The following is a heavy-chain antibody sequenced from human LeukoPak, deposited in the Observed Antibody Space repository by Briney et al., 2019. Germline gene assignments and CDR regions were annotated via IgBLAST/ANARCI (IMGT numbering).Heavy chain of an antibody. CDR2: ISWNSGSI. CDR1: GFTFDDYA. Sequence: PGGSLRLSCAASGFTFDDYAMHWVRQAPGKGLEWVSGISWNSGSIGYADSVKGRLTISRDNAKYSLYLQMDSLRAEDTAVYYCARDKRTGDSYFDSWGQGTLVTVSS. V-gene: IGHV3-9*01. D-gene: IGHD7-27*01. CDR3: ARDKRTGDSYFDS. J-gene: IGHJ4*02.